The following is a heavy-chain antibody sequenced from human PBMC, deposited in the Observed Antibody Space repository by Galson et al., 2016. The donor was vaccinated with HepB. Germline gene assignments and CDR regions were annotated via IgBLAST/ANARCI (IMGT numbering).Heavy chain of an antibody. CDR2: TSFDVTNK. V-gene: IGHV3-30*18. CDR1: CFILRRTC. J-gene: IGHJ4*02. CDR3: AKAWELQYFDWSMPWY. D-gene: IGHD3-9*01. Sequence: YVRRAVAASCFILRRTCMQWVRQAVCKGLVGVAGTSFDVTNKYYAASVKGRFTISRDDSKNTLYLQMNSLTSEETAVYDCAKAWELQYFDWSMPWYWGQGTLVTVSS.